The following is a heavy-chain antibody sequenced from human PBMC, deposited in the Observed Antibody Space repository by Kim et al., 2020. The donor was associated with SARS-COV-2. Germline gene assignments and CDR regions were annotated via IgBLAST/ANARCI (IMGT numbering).Heavy chain of an antibody. J-gene: IGHJ5*02. Sequence: ASVKVSCKASGYTFTSYYMHWVRQAPGQGLEWMGIINPSGGSTSYAQKFQGRVTMTRDTSTSTVYMELSSLRSEDTAVYYCARDRRGEGFGELFSLHPWGQGTLVTVSS. D-gene: IGHD3-10*01. CDR1: GYTFTSYY. V-gene: IGHV1-46*01. CDR3: ARDRRGEGFGELFSLHP. CDR2: INPSGGST.